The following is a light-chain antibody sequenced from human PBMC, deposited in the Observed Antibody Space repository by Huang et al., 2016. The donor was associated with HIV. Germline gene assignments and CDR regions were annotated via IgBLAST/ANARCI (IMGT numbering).Light chain of an antibody. CDR2: LTS. CDR1: QNLLHSSGHNR. Sequence: EIVMTQSPLSLPVSPGQPASISCTSSQNLLHSSGHNRLDWYLQKPGQSPQLLICLTSNRASGGPDKFTGSGSGSNFTLSINKVQPDDVGIYYCMQGLQTPPTFGQGTKLEI. CDR3: MQGLQTPPT. J-gene: IGKJ2*01. V-gene: IGKV2-28*01.